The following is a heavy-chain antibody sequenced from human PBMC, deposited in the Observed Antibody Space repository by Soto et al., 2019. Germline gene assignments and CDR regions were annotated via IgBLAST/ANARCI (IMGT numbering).Heavy chain of an antibody. Sequence: SVKVSCKASGGTFSSYAISWVRQAPGQGPEWIGGIIPIFCTANYAQKFHGRVTSTADESTSTAYMELSSLRSEDTAVYYCARDLVLIAAHWAAFDYWGQGTLVTVSS. D-gene: IGHD6-6*01. CDR3: ARDLVLIAAHWAAFDY. V-gene: IGHV1-69*13. CDR2: IIPIFCTA. CDR1: GGTFSSYA. J-gene: IGHJ4*02.